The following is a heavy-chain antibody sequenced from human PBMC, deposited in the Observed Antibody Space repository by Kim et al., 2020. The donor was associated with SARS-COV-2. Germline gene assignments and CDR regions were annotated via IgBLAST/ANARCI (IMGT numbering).Heavy chain of an antibody. D-gene: IGHD2-2*01. CDR1: GGTFSSYA. CDR3: ARGRHSERGLHIVVVPAASGFDP. J-gene: IGHJ5*02. V-gene: IGHV1-69*01. Sequence: VKVSCKASGGTFSSYAISWVRQAPGQGLEWMGGIIPIFGTANYAQKFQGRVTITADESTSTAYMELSSLRSEDTAVYYCARGRHSERGLHIVVVPAASGFDPWCQGTLVTVSS. CDR2: IIPIFGTA.